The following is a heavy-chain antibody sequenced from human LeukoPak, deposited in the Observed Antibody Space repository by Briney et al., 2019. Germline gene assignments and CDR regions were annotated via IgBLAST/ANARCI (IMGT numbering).Heavy chain of an antibody. CDR3: ARDLPSRMAVAGHDAFDI. CDR2: ISAYNGNT. CDR1: GYTFTSYG. Sequence: ASVKVSCKASGYTFTSYGISWVRPAPGQGLEWMGWISAYNGNTNYAQMLQGRVTMTTDTSTSTAYMELRSLRSDDTAVYYCARDLPSRMAVAGHDAFDIWGQGTMVTVSS. J-gene: IGHJ3*02. D-gene: IGHD6-19*01. V-gene: IGHV1-18*01.